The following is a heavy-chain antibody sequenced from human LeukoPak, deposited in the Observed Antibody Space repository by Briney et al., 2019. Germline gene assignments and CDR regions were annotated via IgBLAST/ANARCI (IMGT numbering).Heavy chain of an antibody. J-gene: IGHJ4*02. D-gene: IGHD6-19*01. CDR2: FYSPGST. CDR1: GFTVTTKS. CDR3: ARELPGYSSGWYPSSFDY. V-gene: IGHV3-53*01. Sequence: PGGSLRLSCAASGFTVTTKSMAWVRQAPGRGLEWVSVFYSPGSTYYADSVHGRFTISRDTSLNTLFLQMNSLRVEDTAVYYCARELPGYSSGWYPSSFDYWGQGTLVTVSS.